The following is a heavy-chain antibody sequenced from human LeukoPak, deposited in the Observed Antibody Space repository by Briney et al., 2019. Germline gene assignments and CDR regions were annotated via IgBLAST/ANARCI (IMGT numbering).Heavy chain of an antibody. CDR2: IYPSGGST. CDR3: TRLYDISNSWFDP. CDR1: GYTFTSYY. J-gene: IGHJ5*02. Sequence: GASAKVSCKASGYTFTSYYMHWVRQAPGQGLEWMGMIYPSGGSTSYAQKFQGRVTMTRDTSTSTVYMEMSSLRSEDTAVYYCTRLYDISNSWFDPWGQGTLVTVSS. V-gene: IGHV1-46*03. D-gene: IGHD3-9*01.